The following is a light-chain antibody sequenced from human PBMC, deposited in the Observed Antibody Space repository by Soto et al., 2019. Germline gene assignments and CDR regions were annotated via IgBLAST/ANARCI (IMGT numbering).Light chain of an antibody. CDR2: KAS. V-gene: IGKV1-5*03. CDR3: QQYNSYSLT. J-gene: IGKJ4*01. Sequence: DIQMTQSPSTLSASVGDTVTITCRASQSISSWLAWYQQKPGKAPKVLIYKASSLESGVPSRFSGSGSGTEFTLTISSLQPDDFATYYCQQYNSYSLTFGGGTKVEIK. CDR1: QSISSW.